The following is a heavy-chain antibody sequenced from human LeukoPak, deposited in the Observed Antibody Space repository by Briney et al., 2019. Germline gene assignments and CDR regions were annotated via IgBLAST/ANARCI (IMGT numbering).Heavy chain of an antibody. V-gene: IGHV1-46*01. D-gene: IGHD5-18*01. CDR1: GYTFTSYY. CDR3: ARGTAMVYYFDY. CDR2: INPSGGST. J-gene: IGHJ4*02. Sequence: ASVKVSCKASGYTFTSYYMHWVRQAPGQGLEWMGIINPSGGSTSYAQKFQGRVTMTRDMSTSTAYMELSSLRSEDTAVYYCARGTAMVYYFDYWGQGTLVTVSS.